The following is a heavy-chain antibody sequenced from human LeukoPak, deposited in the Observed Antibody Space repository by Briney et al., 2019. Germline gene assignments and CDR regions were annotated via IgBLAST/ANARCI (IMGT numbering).Heavy chain of an antibody. CDR3: AKDDRGIAAAVYIDY. CDR2: IRGSGGST. CDR1: GFTFSTYA. Sequence: PGGSLRLSCAASGFTFSTYAMRWVRQAPGKGLEWVSAIRGSGGSTYYADSVKGRFTISRDNSKNTLYLQMNSLRAEDTAVYYCAKDDRGIAAAVYIDYWGQGTLVTVSS. V-gene: IGHV3-23*01. J-gene: IGHJ4*02. D-gene: IGHD6-13*01.